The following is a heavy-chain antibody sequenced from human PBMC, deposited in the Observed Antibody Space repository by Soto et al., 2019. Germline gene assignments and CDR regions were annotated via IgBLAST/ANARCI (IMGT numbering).Heavy chain of an antibody. CDR1: GGSISSSGYH. Sequence: SETLSLTCTVSGGSISSSGYHWGWIRQPPGKGLEWIGSIYYSGTTDYNPSLKSRVTLSVDTSKNQFSLKVNSVTAADTAVYYCARHRVGYSYGYERPHYYGIDVWGQGTTVTVSS. J-gene: IGHJ6*02. CDR3: ARHRVGYSYGYERPHYYGIDV. CDR2: IYYSGTT. D-gene: IGHD5-18*01. V-gene: IGHV4-39*01.